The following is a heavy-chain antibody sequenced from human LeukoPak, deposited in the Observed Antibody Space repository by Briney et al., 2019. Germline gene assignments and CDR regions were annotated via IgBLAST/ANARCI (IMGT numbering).Heavy chain of an antibody. CDR1: GFTVSSNY. D-gene: IGHD3-22*01. CDR2: IYSGGST. Sequence: GGSLRLSCAASGFTVSSNYMSWVRQAPGKGLGWVSVIYSGGSTYYADSVKGRFTISRDNSKNTLYLQMNSLRAEDTAVYYCARDSRGDSSGYYYGGTYFDYWGQGTLVTVSS. CDR3: ARDSRGDSSGYYYGGTYFDY. V-gene: IGHV3-53*01. J-gene: IGHJ4*02.